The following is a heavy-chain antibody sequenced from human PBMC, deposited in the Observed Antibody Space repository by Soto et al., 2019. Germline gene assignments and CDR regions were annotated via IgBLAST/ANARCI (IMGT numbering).Heavy chain of an antibody. CDR3: ARDRSGVHFDY. D-gene: IGHD3-10*01. V-gene: IGHV4-31*03. CDR1: GGSISSGGYY. Sequence: SETLSLTCTVSGGSISSGGYYWSWIRQHPGKGLEWIGYIYYSGSTYYNPSLKSRVTISVDTSKNQFSLKLSSVTAADTAVYYCARDRSGVHFDYWGQGTLVTVSS. J-gene: IGHJ4*02. CDR2: IYYSGST.